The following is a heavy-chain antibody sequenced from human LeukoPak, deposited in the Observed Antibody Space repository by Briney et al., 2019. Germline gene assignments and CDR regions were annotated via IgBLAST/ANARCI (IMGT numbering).Heavy chain of an antibody. CDR3: TRDLXAYDSSAYSVY. J-gene: IGHJ4*02. CDR2: INPSGDST. D-gene: IGHD3-22*01. Sequence: ASVKVSCKASGYTFTSYYVHWVRQAPGQGLEWMGVINPSGDSTNYAQKFQGRVTMTRDTSTSTVYMELSSLRSEDTAVYYCTRDLXAYDSSAYSVYWGQGTLVTVSS. CDR1: GYTFTSYY. V-gene: IGHV1-46*01.